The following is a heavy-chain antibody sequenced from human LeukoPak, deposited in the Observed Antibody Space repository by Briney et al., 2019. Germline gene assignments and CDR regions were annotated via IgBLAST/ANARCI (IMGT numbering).Heavy chain of an antibody. CDR2: INPSGGST. CDR3: ARGAGNDYGDYLPGVFVDY. J-gene: IGHJ4*02. V-gene: IGHV1-46*01. CDR1: GYTFTSYY. D-gene: IGHD4-17*01. Sequence: GASVKVSCKASGYTFTSYYMHWVRRAPGQGLEWMGIINPSGGSTSYAQKFQGRVTMTRDTSTSTVYMELSSLRSEDTAVYYCARGAGNDYGDYLPGVFVDYWGQGTLVTVSS.